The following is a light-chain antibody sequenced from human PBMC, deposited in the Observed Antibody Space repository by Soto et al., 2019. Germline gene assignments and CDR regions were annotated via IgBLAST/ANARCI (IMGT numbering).Light chain of an antibody. CDR1: QSVSSTY. J-gene: IGKJ2*01. V-gene: IGKV3-20*01. CDR2: GAS. Sequence: EIFLTQSPGTLSLSPGERATLSCRASQSVSSTYLVWYQQKPGQAPGLLIYGASSRATGIPDRFSGSGSGTDFTLTISRVETEDFAVYYCHHYGGSPPYTFGQGTKLEIK. CDR3: HHYGGSPPYT.